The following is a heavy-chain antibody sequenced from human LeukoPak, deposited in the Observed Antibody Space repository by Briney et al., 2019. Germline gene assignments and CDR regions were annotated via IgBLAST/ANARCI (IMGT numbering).Heavy chain of an antibody. CDR1: GYTFTDYY. CDR2: INPNSGDT. D-gene: IGHD3-22*01. Sequence: ASVKVSCKASGYTFTDYYMHWVRQAPGQGLEWMGWINPNSGDTDYAQKFQGRVTMTRNNAINTAYMELSSLRSEDTAVYYCARGSFTYNDRSGYYPNFDFWGQGTPVTVSS. CDR3: ARGSFTYNDRSGYYPNFDF. J-gene: IGHJ4*02. V-gene: IGHV1-8*02.